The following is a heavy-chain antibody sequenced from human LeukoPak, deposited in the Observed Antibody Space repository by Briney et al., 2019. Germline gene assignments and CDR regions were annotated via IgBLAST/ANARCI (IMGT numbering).Heavy chain of an antibody. J-gene: IGHJ5*02. Sequence: SETLSLTCAVYGGSFSDYYWSWIRQPPGKGLEWVGEFNHSGSTNYNPSLKSRVTISVDTSKNHFSLKLSSVTAADTAVYYCARGRRYLTGYVMFDPWGQGTLVTVSS. V-gene: IGHV4-34*01. CDR3: ARGRRYLTGYVMFDP. D-gene: IGHD3-9*01. CDR1: GGSFSDYY. CDR2: FNHSGST.